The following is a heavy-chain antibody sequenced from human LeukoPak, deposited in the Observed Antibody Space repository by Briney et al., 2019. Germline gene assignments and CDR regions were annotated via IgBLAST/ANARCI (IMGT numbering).Heavy chain of an antibody. CDR3: AREVFGGRYSSSWPLDY. V-gene: IGHV1-2*04. Sequence: ASVKVSCKASGYTFTGYYMHWVRQAPGQGLEWMGWINPNSGGTNYAQKFQGWVTMTRDTSISTAYMELSSLRSEDTAVYYCAREVFGGRYSSSWPLDYWGQGTLVTVSS. CDR2: INPNSGGT. D-gene: IGHD6-13*01. J-gene: IGHJ4*02. CDR1: GYTFTGYY.